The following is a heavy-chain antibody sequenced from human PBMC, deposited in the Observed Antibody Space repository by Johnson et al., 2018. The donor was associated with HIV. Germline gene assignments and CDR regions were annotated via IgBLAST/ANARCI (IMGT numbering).Heavy chain of an antibody. V-gene: IGHV3-66*01. CDR2: IYSGGST. D-gene: IGHD6-19*01. J-gene: IGHJ3*02. Sequence: VQLVESGGGVVQPGGSLRLSCAAFGFTVSSNYMSWVRQAPGKGLEWVSVIYSGGSTYYADSVKGRFTISRDNSKNTLYLHMNSLRAEDTAVYYCARDQSNGWNRGAFDIWGQGTVVTVSS. CDR1: GFTVSSNY. CDR3: ARDQSNGWNRGAFDI.